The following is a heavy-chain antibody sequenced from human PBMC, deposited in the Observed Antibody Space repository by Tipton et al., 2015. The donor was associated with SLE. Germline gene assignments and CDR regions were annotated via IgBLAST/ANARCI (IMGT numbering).Heavy chain of an antibody. J-gene: IGHJ4*02. CDR3: ARDERVRGVLGY. CDR2: IYYSGST. V-gene: IGHV4-31*03. D-gene: IGHD3-10*01. CDR1: GGSISSGGYY. Sequence: TLSLTCTVSGGSISSGGYYWSWIRQHPGKGLGWIGYIYYSGSTYYNPSLKSRVTISVDTAKNQFSLKLRSVTAADTAVYYCARDERVRGVLGYWGQGTLVTVSS.